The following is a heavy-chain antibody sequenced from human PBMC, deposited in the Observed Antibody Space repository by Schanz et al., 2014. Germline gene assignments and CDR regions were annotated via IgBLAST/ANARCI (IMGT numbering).Heavy chain of an antibody. CDR3: ARLYCSTPCCYVSPNGFAKDY. Sequence: QVQLQQWGAGLLKPSETLSLTCAVSGGSFSGYYWSWIRQPPDTGLEWIGEINQSGDTNYNPSLKRGCPISVDTSNTQFPLKLRSVTAADTAVYYCARLYCSTPCCYVSPNGFAKDYWGQGTLVTVSS. J-gene: IGHJ4*02. V-gene: IGHV4-34*01. D-gene: IGHD2-2*01. CDR2: INQSGDT. CDR1: GGSFSGYY.